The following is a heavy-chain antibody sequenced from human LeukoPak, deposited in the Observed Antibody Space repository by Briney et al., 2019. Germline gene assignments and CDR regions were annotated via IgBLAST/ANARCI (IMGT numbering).Heavy chain of an antibody. Sequence: ASVKVSCKASGYAFTGFYIHWVRQAPGQGLEWMGRLNPNSGGTIHAQKFQGRVTITRDTSISTAYMELSRLRSDDTAVYYCARVPDIYCPSTSCVDYWGQGTLVTVSS. J-gene: IGHJ4*02. CDR1: GYAFTGFY. CDR2: LNPNSGGT. D-gene: IGHD2-2*01. CDR3: ARVPDIYCPSTSCVDY. V-gene: IGHV1-2*06.